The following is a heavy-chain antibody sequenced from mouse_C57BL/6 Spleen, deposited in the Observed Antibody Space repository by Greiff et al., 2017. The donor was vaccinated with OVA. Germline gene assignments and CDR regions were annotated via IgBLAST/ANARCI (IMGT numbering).Heavy chain of an antibody. Sequence: VKLMESGAELVKPGASVKLSCKASGYTFTEYTIHWVKQRSGQGLEWIGWFYPGSGSIKYNEKFKDKATLTADKSSSTVYMELSRLTSEDSAVYFCARHEDGMGGYYVGVWFAYWGQGTLVTVSA. J-gene: IGHJ3*01. CDR1: GYTFTEYT. V-gene: IGHV1-62-2*01. D-gene: IGHD2-3*01. CDR3: ARHEDGMGGYYVGVWFAY. CDR2: FYPGSGSI.